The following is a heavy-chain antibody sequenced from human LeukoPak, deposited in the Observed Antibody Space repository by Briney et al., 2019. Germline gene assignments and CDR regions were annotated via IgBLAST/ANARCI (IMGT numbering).Heavy chain of an antibody. Sequence: GGSLRLSCAASGFTFDDYGMSWVRQAPGKGLEWVSGINWNGGSTGYADSAKGRFTISRDNAKNSLYLQMNSLRAEDTALYYCARKSRYDYVWGSYRGFDYWGQGTLVTVSS. CDR2: INWNGGST. CDR3: ARKSRYDYVWGSYRGFDY. CDR1: GFTFDDYG. D-gene: IGHD3-16*02. J-gene: IGHJ4*02. V-gene: IGHV3-20*04.